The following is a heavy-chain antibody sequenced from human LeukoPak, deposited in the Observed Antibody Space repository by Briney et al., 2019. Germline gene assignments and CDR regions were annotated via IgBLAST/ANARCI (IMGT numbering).Heavy chain of an antibody. CDR1: GYTFTIYG. D-gene: IGHD1-26*01. J-gene: IGHJ4*02. Sequence: GPSVNVSCKASGYTFTIYGISGGRPAPGQGLECMVWISAHKGNTNYAQKLQGRVTMTTDTSTSTAHMELRSLRSDDTAVYYCVSGGSYLPGDYWGQGTLVTVSS. CDR3: VSGGSYLPGDY. V-gene: IGHV1-18*01. CDR2: ISAHKGNT.